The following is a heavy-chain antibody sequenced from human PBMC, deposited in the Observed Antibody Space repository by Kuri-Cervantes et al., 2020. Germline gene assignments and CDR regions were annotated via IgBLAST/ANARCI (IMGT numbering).Heavy chain of an antibody. V-gene: IGHV3-30-3*01. J-gene: IGHJ6*02. Sequence: GESLKISCAASGFTFSSYAMHWVRQAPGKGLEWVAVISYDGSNKYYADSVKGRFTISRDNSKNSLYLQMNSLRDEDTAVYYCARDWVRYSSSHYGMDVWGQGTTVTVSS. CDR2: ISYDGSNK. CDR3: ARDWVRYSSSHYGMDV. CDR1: GFTFSSYA. D-gene: IGHD6-13*01.